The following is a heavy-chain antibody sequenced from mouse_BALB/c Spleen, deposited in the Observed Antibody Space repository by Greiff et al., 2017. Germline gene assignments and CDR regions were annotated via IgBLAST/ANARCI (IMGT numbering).Heavy chain of an antibody. CDR1: GFSLTSFG. Sequence: VKLMESGPGLVAPSQSLSITCTVSGFSLTSFGVHWVRQPPGKGLEWLGVIWAGGSTNYNSALMSRLSISKDNSKSQVFLKMNSLQTDDTAMYYCARDYYYGSSYSYWYFDDWGEGTTVTVSA. CDR3: ARDYYYGSSYSYWYFDD. D-gene: IGHD1-1*01. V-gene: IGHV2-9*02. J-gene: IGHJ1*01. CDR2: IWAGGST.